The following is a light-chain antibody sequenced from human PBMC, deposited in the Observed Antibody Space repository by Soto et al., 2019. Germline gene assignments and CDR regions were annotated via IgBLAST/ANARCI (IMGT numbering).Light chain of an antibody. CDR1: SSDVGGYNY. V-gene: IGLV2-8*01. CDR2: EVS. J-gene: IGLJ1*01. Sequence: ALTQPPSASGSPGQSVTISCAGTSSDVGGYNYVSWYQQYPGKVPKLMIYEVSERPSRVPDRFSGSKSGNTAFLTVSGLQAEDEADYYCLSYADTAYVFGTGTKVTVL. CDR3: LSYADTAYV.